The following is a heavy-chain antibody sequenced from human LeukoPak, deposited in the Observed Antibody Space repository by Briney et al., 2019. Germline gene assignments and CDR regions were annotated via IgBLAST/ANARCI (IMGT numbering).Heavy chain of an antibody. CDR2: IKGDGSET. D-gene: IGHD1-14*01. V-gene: IGHV3-7*01. J-gene: IGHJ4*02. CDR3: ARHLETPRRNLDY. CDR1: GFTLSSHW. Sequence: TGGSLRLSCAASGFTLSSHWMSWVRQAPGKGLEWVARIKGDGSETHYVDSVKGRFTISRDNAKNSVYLQMSTLRAEDTAVYYCARHLETPRRNLDYWGQGTLVTVSS.